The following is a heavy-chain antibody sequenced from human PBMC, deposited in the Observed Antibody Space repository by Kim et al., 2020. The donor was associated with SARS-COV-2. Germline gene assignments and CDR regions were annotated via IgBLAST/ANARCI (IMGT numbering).Heavy chain of an antibody. CDR1: GWSFSGYY. Sequence: SETLSLTCAVYGWSFSGYYWSWIRQPPGKGLEWIGEINHSGSTNYNPSLKSRVTISVDTSKNQFSLKLSSVTAADTAVYYCARAGARLGELSFSSTYDAFDIWGQGTMVTVSS. J-gene: IGHJ3*02. D-gene: IGHD3-16*02. CDR3: ARAGARLGELSFSSTYDAFDI. V-gene: IGHV4-34*01. CDR2: INHSGST.